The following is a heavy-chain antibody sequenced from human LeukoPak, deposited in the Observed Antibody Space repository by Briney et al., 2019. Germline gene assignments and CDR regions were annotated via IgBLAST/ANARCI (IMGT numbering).Heavy chain of an antibody. V-gene: IGHV3-7*01. CDR2: IKQDGSEK. J-gene: IGHJ4*02. D-gene: IGHD3-16*02. Sequence: GGSLRLSCAASGFTFSSYWMSWVRQAPGKGLEWVANIKQDGSEKYYVDSVKGRFTISRDNAKNSLYPQMNSLRAEDTAVYYCAADYVWGSYRLGYWGQGTLVTVSS. CDR3: AADYVWGSYRLGY. CDR1: GFTFSSYW.